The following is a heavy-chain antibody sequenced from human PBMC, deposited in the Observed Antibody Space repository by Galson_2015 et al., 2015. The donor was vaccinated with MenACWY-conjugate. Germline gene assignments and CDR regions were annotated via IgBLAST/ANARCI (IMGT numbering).Heavy chain of an antibody. Sequence: SLRLSCAASGFTFSSYSMNWVRQAPGKGLEWVSYISRGSGTIYYADSVKGRFTISRDNAKNSLYLQMNSLRAEDTAVYYCATLGVVNTPNYFDPWGQGTLVTVSS. CDR2: ISRGSGTI. V-gene: IGHV3-48*04. CDR3: ATLGVVNTPNYFDP. J-gene: IGHJ5*02. D-gene: IGHD3-3*01. CDR1: GFTFSSYS.